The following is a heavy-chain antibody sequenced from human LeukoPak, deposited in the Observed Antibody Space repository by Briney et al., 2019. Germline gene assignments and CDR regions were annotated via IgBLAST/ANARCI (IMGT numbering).Heavy chain of an antibody. D-gene: IGHD6-19*01. V-gene: IGHV4-4*07. J-gene: IGHJ5*02. CDR2: IKPSGST. CDR3: MTGIQFSSGAFSWLDP. Sequence: SETLSLTCTVSGGSISSYYWSWIRQPAGKGLEWIGRIKPSGSTNYNPSLKSRVTISVDKSKNQFSLKLSSVTAADTAVYYCMTGIQFSSGAFSWLDPWGQGTLVTVSS. CDR1: GGSISSYY.